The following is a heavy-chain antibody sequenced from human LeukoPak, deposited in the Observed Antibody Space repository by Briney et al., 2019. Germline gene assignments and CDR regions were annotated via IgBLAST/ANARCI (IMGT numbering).Heavy chain of an antibody. D-gene: IGHD6-13*01. Sequence: SETLSLTCTVSGDSITGHYWSWIRQPPGKGLEWIGYIHHSGKSNVNPSLKTRVTMSTDTSRNQLSLELTSVTAADTAIYYCARDHSSSYHYFDSWGHGALVTVSS. CDR3: ARDHSSSYHYFDS. CDR2: IHHSGKS. J-gene: IGHJ4*01. CDR1: GDSITGHY. V-gene: IGHV4-59*11.